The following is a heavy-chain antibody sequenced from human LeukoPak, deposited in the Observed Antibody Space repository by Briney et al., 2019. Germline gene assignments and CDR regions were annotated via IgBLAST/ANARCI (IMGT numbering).Heavy chain of an antibody. D-gene: IGHD1-26*01. CDR2: IDHSGTT. CDR1: GYSISSGYY. Sequence: PSETLSLTCAVSGYSISSGYYWTWIRQPPGKGLDYIGSIDHSGTTYYNPSLMSRVTISVHTTQNHFSLRLTSVTAADTAVYYCAREREYYYMDVWGEGTTVSVSS. V-gene: IGHV4-38-2*02. CDR3: AREREYYYMDV. J-gene: IGHJ6*03.